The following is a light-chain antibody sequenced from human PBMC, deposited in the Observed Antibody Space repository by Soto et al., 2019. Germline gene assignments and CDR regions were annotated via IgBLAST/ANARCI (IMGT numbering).Light chain of an antibody. Sequence: DIQLTQSPSFLSASVGDRVTITCRASQGISSYLAWYQQKPGKAPKVLIYGASTLQSGVPSRFSGSGSGTEFTLTISSLQPEDFATYYCQQYGGSPPQTFGQGTKVEIK. V-gene: IGKV1-9*01. CDR1: QGISSY. CDR2: GAS. J-gene: IGKJ1*01. CDR3: QQYGGSPPQT.